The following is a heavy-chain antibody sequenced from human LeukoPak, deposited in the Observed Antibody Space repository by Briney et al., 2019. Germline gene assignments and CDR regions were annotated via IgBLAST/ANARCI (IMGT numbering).Heavy chain of an antibody. CDR3: AKDIGSYYDY. Sequence: GGSLRLSCAASGFTFSSYDMHWVRQATGKGLEWVSAIGTAGDTYYADSVKGRFTISRDNSKNTLYLEMNSLRAEDTAVYYCAKDIGSYYDYWGQGILVTVSS. CDR2: IGTAGDT. V-gene: IGHV3-13*01. CDR1: GFTFSSYD. D-gene: IGHD3-10*01. J-gene: IGHJ4*02.